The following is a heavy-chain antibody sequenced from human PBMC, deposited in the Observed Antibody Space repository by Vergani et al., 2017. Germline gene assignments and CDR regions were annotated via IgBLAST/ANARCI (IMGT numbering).Heavy chain of an antibody. Sequence: QVQVVPSGAVVKKSGASVKVSCKTSGYTFSNYYMHWVRQAPGQGLEWMGIINPSGGHTNYAQKFQGRFTIIADEFTNTVDMQLSNLRFEYTAVYYCARDCPGGGGDCSAGWYFYLWGRGTLVTVSS. D-gene: IGHD2-21*02. V-gene: IGHV1-46*01. CDR3: ARDCPGGGGDCSAGWYFYL. J-gene: IGHJ2*01. CDR1: GYTFSNYY. CDR2: INPSGGHT.